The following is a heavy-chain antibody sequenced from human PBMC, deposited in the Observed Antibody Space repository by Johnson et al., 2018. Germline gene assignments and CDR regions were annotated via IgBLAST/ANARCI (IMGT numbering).Heavy chain of an antibody. Sequence: QVQLVESGGGLVKPGGSQRLSCAASGFTFSDYYMSWIRQAPGKGLEWVSYISSSGSTIYYADSVKGRFTISRDNAKNSLYLQMNSLRAEDRAVYDCARPGISMVRRVITPKNYYYYGMDVWGQGTTVTVSS. CDR2: ISSSGSTI. J-gene: IGHJ6*02. CDR3: ARPGISMVRRVITPKNYYYYGMDV. V-gene: IGHV3-11*01. D-gene: IGHD3-10*01. CDR1: GFTFSDYY.